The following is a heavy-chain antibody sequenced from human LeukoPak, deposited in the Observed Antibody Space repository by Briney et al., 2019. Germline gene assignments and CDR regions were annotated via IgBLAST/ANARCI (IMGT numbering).Heavy chain of an antibody. V-gene: IGHV4-34*01. CDR3: ARGWLTTVTSFDY. J-gene: IGHJ4*02. Sequence: SETLSLTCAVYGGSFSGYYWSWIRQPPGKGLEWIGEINHSGSTNYNPSLKSRVTISVGTSKNQFSLKLSSVTAADTAVYYCARGWLTTVTSFDYWGQGTLVTVSS. CDR2: INHSGST. D-gene: IGHD4-17*01. CDR1: GGSFSGYY.